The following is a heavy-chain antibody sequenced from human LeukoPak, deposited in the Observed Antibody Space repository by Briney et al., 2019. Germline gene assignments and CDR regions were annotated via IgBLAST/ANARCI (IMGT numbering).Heavy chain of an antibody. J-gene: IGHJ6*03. CDR1: GFTFNTYN. CDR3: ARDPYNGAYSEGYYYYYTDV. D-gene: IGHD1-1*01. CDR2: ISSSSSYI. V-gene: IGHV3-21*01. Sequence: GGSLRLSCAASGFTFNTYNMNWVRQAPGKGLEWVSSISSSSSYIYYADSVKGRFTISRDNAKNSLYLQMNSLRVEDTAIYYCARDPYNGAYSEGYYYYYTDVWGKGTTVTVSS.